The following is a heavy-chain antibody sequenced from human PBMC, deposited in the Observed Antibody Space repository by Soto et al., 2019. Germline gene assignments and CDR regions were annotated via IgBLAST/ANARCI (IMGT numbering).Heavy chain of an antibody. V-gene: IGHV4-38-2*01. CDR1: GYSIGSGYY. CDR2: IYHAGSV. Sequence: ATLSLTCAVSGYSIGSGYYWAWIRQSPGKGLEWIGSIYHAGSVYYNPSLNGRVALSMDTSKNHFSLKLTSVTAADTAVYYCARTFDYYGMDVWGQGTTVNVSS. CDR3: ARTFDYYGMDV. J-gene: IGHJ6*02.